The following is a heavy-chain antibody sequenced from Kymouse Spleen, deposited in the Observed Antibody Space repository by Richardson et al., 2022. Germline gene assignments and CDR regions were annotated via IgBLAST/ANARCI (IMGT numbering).Heavy chain of an antibody. J-gene: IGHJ4*02. V-gene: IGHV4-34*01. Sequence: QVQLQQWGAGLLKPSETLSLTCAVYGGSFSGYYWSWIRQPPGKGLEWIGEINHSGSTNYNPSLKSRVTISVDTSKNQFSLKLSSVTAADTAVYYCARDTAGTSNYWGQGTLVTVSS. CDR3: ARDTAGTSNY. CDR1: GGSFSGYY. D-gene: IGHD1-7*01. CDR2: INHSGST.